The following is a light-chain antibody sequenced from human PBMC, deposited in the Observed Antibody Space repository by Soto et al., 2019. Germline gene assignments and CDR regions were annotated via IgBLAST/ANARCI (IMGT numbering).Light chain of an antibody. CDR3: TSWTTSTTMI. V-gene: IGLV2-14*03. Sequence: QSALTQPASVSGSPGQSITISCTGTSSDIGAYNFVSWYQQHPGKAPKLMLYDVNIRPSGVSNRFSGSKSCNTAALTISGLQAEDEAEYYCTSWTTSTTMIFGGGTKLTVL. CDR2: DVN. J-gene: IGLJ2*01. CDR1: SSDIGAYNF.